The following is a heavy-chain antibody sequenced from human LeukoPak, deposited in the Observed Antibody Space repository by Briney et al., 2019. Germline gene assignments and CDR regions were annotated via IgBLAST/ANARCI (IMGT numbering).Heavy chain of an antibody. V-gene: IGHV4-39*01. CDR1: GGSIDNSHYY. J-gene: IGHJ4*02. Sequence: PSETLSLTCTVSGGSIDNSHYYWGWIRQPPGEGLKWIASIHYSGGTHYNPSLKSRVTISVDTSKNQFSLKLSSVTAADTAVYYCVRLASGLIDYWGQGTLVTVSS. CDR3: VRLASGLIDY. CDR2: IHYSGGT. D-gene: IGHD6-19*01.